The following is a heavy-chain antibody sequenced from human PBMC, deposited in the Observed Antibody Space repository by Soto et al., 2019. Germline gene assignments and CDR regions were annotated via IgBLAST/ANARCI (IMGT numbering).Heavy chain of an antibody. V-gene: IGHV4-39*01. D-gene: IGHD4-4*01. Sequence: SGPLSITCTVSGGSISSSSYYWVWILQPPGKGLEWIGSIYYSGSTYYNPSLKSRVTISVDTSKNQFSLKLSSVTAADTAVYYCPYSNYVRSPYYYYYGMDVWGQGTTVTVSS. CDR2: IYYSGST. CDR3: PYSNYVRSPYYYYYGMDV. CDR1: GGSISSSSYY. J-gene: IGHJ6*02.